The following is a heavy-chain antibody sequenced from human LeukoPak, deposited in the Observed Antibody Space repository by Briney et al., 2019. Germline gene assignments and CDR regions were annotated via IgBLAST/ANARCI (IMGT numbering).Heavy chain of an antibody. D-gene: IGHD3-10*01. J-gene: IGHJ4*02. Sequence: GGSLRLSCAASGFTFSTFAMIWVRQPPGKGLEWVSGISWNSGSIGYADSVKGRFTISRDNAKNSLYLQMNSLRVEDTALYYCVKDTSMIRGGTFDYWGQGTLVTVSS. CDR2: ISWNSGSI. V-gene: IGHV3-9*01. CDR1: GFTFSTFA. CDR3: VKDTSMIRGGTFDY.